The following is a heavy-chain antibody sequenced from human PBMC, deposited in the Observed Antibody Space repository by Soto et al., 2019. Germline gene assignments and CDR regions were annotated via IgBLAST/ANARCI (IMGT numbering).Heavy chain of an antibody. CDR2: TNPNSGGT. V-gene: IGHV1-2*02. J-gene: IGHJ6*02. CDR3: ARERIAAAGAYYYGMDV. D-gene: IGHD6-13*01. Sequence: GASVKVSCKASGYTFTGYYMHWVRQAPGQGLEWMGWTNPNSGGTNYAQKFQGRVTMTRDTSISTAYMELSRLRSDDTAVYYCARERIAAAGAYYYGMDVWGQGTTVTVSS. CDR1: GYTFTGYY.